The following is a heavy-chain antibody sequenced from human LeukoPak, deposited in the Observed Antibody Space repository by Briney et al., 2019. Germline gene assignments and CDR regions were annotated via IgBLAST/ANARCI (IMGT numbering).Heavy chain of an antibody. Sequence: ASVKVSCKASGYTFTGYYMHWVRQAPGQGLEWMGWINPNSGGTNYAQEFQGRVTMTRDTSISTAYMELSRLRSDDTAVYYCASARRYYYDSSGYYGSFDYWGQGTLVTVSS. V-gene: IGHV1-2*02. CDR1: GYTFTGYY. D-gene: IGHD3-22*01. CDR3: ASARRYYYDSSGYYGSFDY. J-gene: IGHJ4*02. CDR2: INPNSGGT.